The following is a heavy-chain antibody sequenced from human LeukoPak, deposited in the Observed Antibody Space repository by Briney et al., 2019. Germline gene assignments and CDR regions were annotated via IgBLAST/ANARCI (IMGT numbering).Heavy chain of an antibody. CDR3: AKIEAVACTRWFDP. CDR1: GFTFRNFC. D-gene: IGHD6-19*01. V-gene: IGHV3-23*01. Sequence: GASLRLSCAGSGFTFRNFCLSWVRQAPGKGLGVVSGISGSGGGSYYADSVKGRFNISRDNSKNALYLHINSLSADDTALYYCAKIEAVACTRWFDPWGQGTLVIVSS. J-gene: IGHJ5*02. CDR2: ISGSGGGS.